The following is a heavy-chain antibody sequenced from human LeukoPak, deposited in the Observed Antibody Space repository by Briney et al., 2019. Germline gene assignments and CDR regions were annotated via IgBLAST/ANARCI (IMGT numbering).Heavy chain of an antibody. CDR1: GFTFSSYA. CDR3: AKEPSSSSWPYYYYGMDV. Sequence: GGSLRLSCAASGFTFSSYAMSWVRQAPGKGLEWVSAISGSGGSTYHADSVKGRFTISRDNSKNTLYLQMNSLRAEDTAVYYCAKEPSSSSWPYYYYGMDVWGKGTTVTVSS. CDR2: ISGSGGST. D-gene: IGHD6-13*01. J-gene: IGHJ6*04. V-gene: IGHV3-23*01.